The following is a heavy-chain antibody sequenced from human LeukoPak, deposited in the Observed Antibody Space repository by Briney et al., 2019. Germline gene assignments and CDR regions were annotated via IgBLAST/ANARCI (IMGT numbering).Heavy chain of an antibody. CDR2: IHTSGST. D-gene: IGHD2-21*02. Sequence: PSETLSLTCTVPGYSISSGYYWGWIRQPPGKGLEWIGRIHTSGSTNYNPSLKSRVTMSVDTSKNQFSLKLTSVTAADTAVYFCARDLGTAGRPNDNWGQGILVTVSS. CDR1: GYSISSGYY. J-gene: IGHJ4*02. CDR3: ARDLGTAGRPNDN. V-gene: IGHV4-38-2*02.